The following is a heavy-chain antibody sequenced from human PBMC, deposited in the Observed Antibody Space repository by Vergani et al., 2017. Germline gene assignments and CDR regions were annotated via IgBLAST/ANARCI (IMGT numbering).Heavy chain of an antibody. J-gene: IGHJ4*02. CDR1: GYTFTRYY. CDR2: INPSGGST. CDR3: ASAQTGIVGAPFDY. V-gene: IGHV1-46*03. D-gene: IGHD1-26*01. Sequence: QVQLVQSGAEVKKPGASVKVSCKASGYTFTRYYMHWVRQAPGQGLEWMGIINPSGGSTSYAQKLQGRVTMTRDTSTSTVYMELSSLRSEDTAVYYCASAQTGIVGAPFDYWGQGTLVTVSS.